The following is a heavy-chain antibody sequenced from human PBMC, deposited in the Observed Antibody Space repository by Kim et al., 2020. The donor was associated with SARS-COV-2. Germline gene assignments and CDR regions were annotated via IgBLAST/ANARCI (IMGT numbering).Heavy chain of an antibody. D-gene: IGHD3-16*01. CDR2: IGPNSGAT. J-gene: IGHJ4*02. CDR1: GYTFTDYY. V-gene: IGHV1-2*02. CDR3: ARDRRDDIPMIYDY. Sequence: ASVKVSCKASGYTFTDYYVHWVRQAPGQGLEWMGWIGPNSGATKYAQKFQGRVTMTRDTSVTTAYMDLSRLRSDDTAVYYCARDRRDDIPMIYDYWGQGTLVTVS.